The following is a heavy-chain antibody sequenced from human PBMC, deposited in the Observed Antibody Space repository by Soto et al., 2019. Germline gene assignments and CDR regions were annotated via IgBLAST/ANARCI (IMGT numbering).Heavy chain of an antibody. CDR3: AHRPYGYKYYLDY. CDR1: GFSLSTRGVG. Sequence: QITLKESGPTLVKPTQTLTLTCTFSGFSLSTRGVGVGWFRQPPGRALEWLALIYWDGDKRYSPSLQNRLTNTRDTYKTQVVLTMTNMDPVYTATYYCAHRPYGYKYYLDYWGQGTLVTVSS. D-gene: IGHD5-18*01. J-gene: IGHJ4*02. CDR2: IYWDGDK. V-gene: IGHV2-5*02.